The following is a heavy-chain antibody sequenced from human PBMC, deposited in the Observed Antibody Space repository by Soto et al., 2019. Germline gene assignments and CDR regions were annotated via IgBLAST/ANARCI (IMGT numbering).Heavy chain of an antibody. CDR3: ARGEDSSGWYRGSNFDY. D-gene: IGHD6-19*01. CDR1: GFTFSSYG. CDR2: IWYDGSNK. V-gene: IGHV3-33*01. Sequence: QVQLVESGGGVVQPGRSLRLSCAASGFTFSSYGMHWVRQAPGKGLEWVAVIWYDGSNKYYADSVKGRFTISRDNSKNTLYLQMNSLRAEATAVYYCARGEDSSGWYRGSNFDYWGQGTLVTVSS. J-gene: IGHJ4*02.